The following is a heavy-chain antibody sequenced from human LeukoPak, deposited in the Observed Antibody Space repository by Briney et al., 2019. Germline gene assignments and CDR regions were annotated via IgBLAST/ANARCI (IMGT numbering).Heavy chain of an antibody. CDR1: GFTFSSYG. D-gene: IGHD6-19*01. CDR2: ISHEGSKT. Sequence: PGRSLRLSCAASGFTFSSYGMHWVRQAPGKGLEWVAVISHEGSKTYYADSVKGRFTISRDNSKNMVYLQMNSLRAGDTAVYYCARTREQWQVLDYWGQGTLVTVSS. V-gene: IGHV3-30*03. J-gene: IGHJ4*02. CDR3: ARTREQWQVLDY.